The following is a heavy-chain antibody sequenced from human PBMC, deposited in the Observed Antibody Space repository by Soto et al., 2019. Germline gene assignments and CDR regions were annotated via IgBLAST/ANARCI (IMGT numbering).Heavy chain of an antibody. CDR3: AKSELITYFDY. J-gene: IGHJ4*02. CDR2: ITGSGGTT. D-gene: IGHD1-7*01. V-gene: IGHV3-23*04. CDR1: GFTFSSYS. Sequence: EVQLVESGGGLVKPGGSLRLSCAASGFTFSSYSMNWVRQAPGKGLEWVSSITGSGGTTFYADSVKGRFTISRDNSKNTLYLQMNSLRAEDTAVYYCAKSELITYFDYWGQGTLVTVSS.